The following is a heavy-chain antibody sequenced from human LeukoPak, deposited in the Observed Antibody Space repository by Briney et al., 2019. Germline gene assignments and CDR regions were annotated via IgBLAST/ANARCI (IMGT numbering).Heavy chain of an antibody. J-gene: IGHJ4*02. CDR1: GYTLTELS. CDR2: FDPEDGET. D-gene: IGHD6-13*01. Sequence: GASVKVSCKVSGYTLTELSMHWVRQAPGKGLDWMGGFDPEDGETIYAQKFQGRVTMTEDTSTDTAYMELSSLRSEDTAVYYCATDQSWYSHYFDYWGQGTLVTVSS. CDR3: ATDQSWYSHYFDY. V-gene: IGHV1-24*01.